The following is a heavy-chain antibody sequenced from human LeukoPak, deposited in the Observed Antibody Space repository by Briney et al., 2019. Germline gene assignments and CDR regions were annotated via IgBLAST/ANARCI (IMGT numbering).Heavy chain of an antibody. CDR3: ARDGVDHCSGGSCYPYYYYYMDV. J-gene: IGHJ6*03. Sequence: GASVKVSCKASGYTFTGYYMHWVRQAPGQGLEWMGWINPNSGGTNYAQKFQGRVTMTRDTSISTAYMELSRLRSDDTAVYYCARDGVDHCSGGSCYPYYYYYMDVWGKGTTVTVSS. D-gene: IGHD2-15*01. CDR2: INPNSGGT. V-gene: IGHV1-2*02. CDR1: GYTFTGYY.